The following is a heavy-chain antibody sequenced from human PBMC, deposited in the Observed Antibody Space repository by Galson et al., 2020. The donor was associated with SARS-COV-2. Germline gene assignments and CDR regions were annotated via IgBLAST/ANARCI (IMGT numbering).Heavy chain of an antibody. CDR3: ARNGRDCSGGICYGAEYFQY. CDR1: GFTFSDYY. D-gene: IGHD2-15*01. J-gene: IGHJ1*01. V-gene: IGHV3-11*06. CDR2: ISSSGSYT. Sequence: LSLTCAASGFTFSDYYMSWVRQAPGKGLEWVSYISSSGSYTNYADSVKGRFTISRDNAKNSLYLQMNSLRAEDTALYFCARNGRDCSGGICYGAEYFQYWGQGTLVAVSS.